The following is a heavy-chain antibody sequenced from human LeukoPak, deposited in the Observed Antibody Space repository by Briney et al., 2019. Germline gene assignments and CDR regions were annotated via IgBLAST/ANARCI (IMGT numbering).Heavy chain of an antibody. V-gene: IGHV3-30*03. CDR2: ISYDGSNK. CDR1: GFTFSSYG. D-gene: IGHD4-17*01. CDR3: ATGGDYGDPFDY. Sequence: PGRSLRLSCAASGFTFSSYGMHWVRQAPGKGLEWVAVISYDGSNKYYADSVKGRFTISRDNSKNTLYLQMNSLRAEDTAVYYCATGGDYGDPFDYWGQGTLVTVSS. J-gene: IGHJ4*02.